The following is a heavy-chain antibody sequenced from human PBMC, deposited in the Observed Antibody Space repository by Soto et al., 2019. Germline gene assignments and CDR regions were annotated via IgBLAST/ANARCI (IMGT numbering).Heavy chain of an antibody. CDR2: IYYSGST. CDR1: GGSISGYY. CDR3: ARTAESNYYYYGMDV. J-gene: IGHJ6*01. V-gene: IGHV4-59*05. Sequence: PSETLSLTCTVSGGSISGYYWSWFRQPPGKGLEWIGSIYYSGSTYYNPSLKSRVTISVDTSKNQFSLKLSSVTAADTAVYYCARTAESNYYYYGMDVLGQGTTVTVAS.